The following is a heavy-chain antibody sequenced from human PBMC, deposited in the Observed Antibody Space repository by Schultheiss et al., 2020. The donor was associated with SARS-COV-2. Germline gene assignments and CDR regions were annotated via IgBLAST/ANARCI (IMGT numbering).Heavy chain of an antibody. CDR2: ISSSSSYT. CDR3: ARALRGVVVAPKHLDP. D-gene: IGHD2-15*01. V-gene: IGHV3-11*05. J-gene: IGHJ5*02. Sequence: GSLRLSCAASGFTFSDYYMSWIRQAPGKGLEWVSYISSSSSYTNYADSVKGRFTISRDNAKNSLYLQMNSLRAEDTAVYYCARALRGVVVAPKHLDPWGQGTLVTVSS. CDR1: GFTFSDYY.